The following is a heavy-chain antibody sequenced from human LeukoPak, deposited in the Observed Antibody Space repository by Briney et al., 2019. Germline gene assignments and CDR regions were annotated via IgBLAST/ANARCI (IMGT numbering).Heavy chain of an antibody. V-gene: IGHV3-15*01. Sequence: GGSLRLSCAASGFTFNSHSMNWVRQAPGKGLESIGRIKSKTDGGTTDYAAPVKGRFTISRDDSKNTLYLQMNSLKTEDTAVYYCTTLNDGSCPNWGQGTLVTVSS. CDR1: GFTFNSHS. J-gene: IGHJ4*02. D-gene: IGHD2-15*01. CDR2: IKSKTDGGTT. CDR3: TTLNDGSCPN.